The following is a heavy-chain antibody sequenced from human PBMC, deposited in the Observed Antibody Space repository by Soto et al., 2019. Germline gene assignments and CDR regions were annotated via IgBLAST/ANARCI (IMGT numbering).Heavy chain of an antibody. D-gene: IGHD3-10*01. CDR2: IYYSGST. J-gene: IGHJ3*02. Sequence: SEPLSRTYTISGGTISSYYWSWIRQPPGKGLEWIGYIYYSGSTNYNPSLKSRVTISVDTSKNQFSLKLSSVTAADTAVYYCARVWGGAFDIWGQGTMVT. CDR3: ARVWGGAFDI. V-gene: IGHV4-59*01. CDR1: GGTISSYY.